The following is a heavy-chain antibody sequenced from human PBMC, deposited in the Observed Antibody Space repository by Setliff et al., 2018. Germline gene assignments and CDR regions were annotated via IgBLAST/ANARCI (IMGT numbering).Heavy chain of an antibody. Sequence: HPGGSLRLSCAASGFTFSSHWMSWVRQAPGKGLEWVANIKQDGSDKYYVDSVKGRFTISRDNAKNSLYLQMNNLRAEDTAVYYCARGKIRITMIVVPTGGAFDIWGQGTMVT. J-gene: IGHJ3*02. CDR3: ARGKIRITMIVVPTGGAFDI. CDR2: IKQDGSDK. D-gene: IGHD3-22*01. CDR1: GFTFSSHW. V-gene: IGHV3-7*01.